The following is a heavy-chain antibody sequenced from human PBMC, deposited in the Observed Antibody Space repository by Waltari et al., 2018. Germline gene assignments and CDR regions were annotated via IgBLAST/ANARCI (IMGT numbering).Heavy chain of an antibody. Sequence: EVQLVATGGGLTQPGGPLRLSCAPPRFTGTTHYLRSPRQAPGKWLEWVSVIYSGGSTYYADSVKGRFTISRDNSKNTLYLQMNSLRAEDTAVYYCASREILGQQLVLDYWGQGTLVTVSS. D-gene: IGHD6-13*01. J-gene: IGHJ4*02. CDR2: IYSGGST. V-gene: IGHV3-53*02. CDR3: ASREILGQQLVLDY. CDR1: RFTGTTHY.